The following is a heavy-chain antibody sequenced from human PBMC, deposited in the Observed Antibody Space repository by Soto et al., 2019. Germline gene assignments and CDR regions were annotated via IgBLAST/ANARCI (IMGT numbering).Heavy chain of an antibody. CDR3: ARDQMKCRNCISTSCPDY. Sequence: PGGSLRLSCAASGFTFSSYAMHWVRQAPGKGLEWVAVISYDGSNKYYADSVKGRFTISRDNSKNTLYLQMNSLRAEDTAVYYCARDQMKCRNCISTSCPDYWGQGTLVTVSS. D-gene: IGHD2-2*01. CDR2: ISYDGSNK. CDR1: GFTFSSYA. V-gene: IGHV3-30-3*01. J-gene: IGHJ4*02.